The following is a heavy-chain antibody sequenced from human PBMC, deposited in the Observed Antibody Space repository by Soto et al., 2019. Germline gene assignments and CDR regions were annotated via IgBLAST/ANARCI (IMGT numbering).Heavy chain of an antibody. V-gene: IGHV3-7*05. CDR1: GFTFRTYW. CDR3: ARDGSASWYSYDYHGMDV. J-gene: IGHJ6*01. D-gene: IGHD5-18*01. Sequence: EVQLVESGGGLVQPGGSLRLSCAASGFTFRTYWLSWVRQVPGKGLEWVANINLDGSEKNYVDSVKGRFTISRDNARNLLYLQMSRLRAEDTALYYCARDGSASWYSYDYHGMDVWGQGTTVTVSS. CDR2: INLDGSEK.